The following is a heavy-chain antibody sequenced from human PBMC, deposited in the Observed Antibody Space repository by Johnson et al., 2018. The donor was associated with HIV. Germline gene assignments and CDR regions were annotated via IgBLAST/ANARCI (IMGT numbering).Heavy chain of an antibody. V-gene: IGHV3-33*01. CDR1: GFTFSSYG. Sequence: QVQLVESGGGVVQPGRSLRLSCAASGFTFSSYGMHWVRQAPGKGLEWVAVIWYDGSNKYYADSVKGRFTISRDNSKNTLYLQMNSLRAEDTAVYYCAARPGVEGAFDIWGQGTIVTVSS. CDR2: IWYDGSNK. CDR3: AARPGVEGAFDI. J-gene: IGHJ3*02. D-gene: IGHD3-3*01.